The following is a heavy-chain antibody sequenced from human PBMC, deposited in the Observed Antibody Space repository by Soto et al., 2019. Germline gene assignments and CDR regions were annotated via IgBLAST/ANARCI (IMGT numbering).Heavy chain of an antibody. Sequence: QVQLVESGGGVVQPGRSLRLSCAASGFTFSSYGMHWVRQAPGKGLEWVAVISYDGSNKYYADSVKGRFTISRDNSKNKLYLQMNSLRAEDTAVYYCAKGLSWGLLSAFDIGGQGTMVTVSS. CDR2: ISYDGSNK. J-gene: IGHJ3*02. CDR3: AKGLSWGLLSAFDI. V-gene: IGHV3-30*18. CDR1: GFTFSSYG. D-gene: IGHD1-26*01.